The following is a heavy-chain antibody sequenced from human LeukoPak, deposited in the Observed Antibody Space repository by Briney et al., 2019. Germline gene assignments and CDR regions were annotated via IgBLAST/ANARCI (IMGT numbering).Heavy chain of an antibody. CDR3: ARDCGGGSCYGYYYYGMDV. V-gene: IGHV3-48*03. J-gene: IGHJ6*04. CDR2: ICSSGSTI. Sequence: GGSLRLSCAASGFTFSSYEMNWVRQAPGKGLEWVSYICSSGSTIYYADSVKGRFTISRDNAKNSLYLQMNSLRAEDTAVYYCARDCGGGSCYGYYYYGMDVWGKGTTVTVSS. CDR1: GFTFSSYE. D-gene: IGHD2-15*01.